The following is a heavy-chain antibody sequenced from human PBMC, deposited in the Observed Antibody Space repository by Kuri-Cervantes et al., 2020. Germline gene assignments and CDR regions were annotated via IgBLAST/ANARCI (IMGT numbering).Heavy chain of an antibody. CDR2: IYPGDSDT. D-gene: IGHD2-15*01. CDR1: GYSFTTYW. Sequence: KVSCKGSGYSFTTYWIAWVRQMPGKGLEWMGIIYPGDSDTRYSPSFQGQVTISADKSISTAYLQWSSLKASDTAMYYCARLGDYCSGGSCYGYYYYYMDVWGEGTTVTVSS. V-gene: IGHV5-51*01. CDR3: ARLGDYCSGGSCYGYYYYYMDV. J-gene: IGHJ6*03.